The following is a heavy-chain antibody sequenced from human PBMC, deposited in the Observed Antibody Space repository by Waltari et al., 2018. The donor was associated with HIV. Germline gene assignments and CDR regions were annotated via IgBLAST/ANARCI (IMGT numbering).Heavy chain of an antibody. CDR1: GGSISSSSYY. CDR3: ARQSSSGWYLLDY. Sequence: QLQLQESGPGLVKPSETLSLTCTVSGGSISSSSYYWGWISQPPGKGLEWIGSIYYSGSTYYNPSLKSRVTISVDTSKNQFSLKLSSVTAADTAVYYCARQSSSGWYLLDYWGQGTLVTVSS. CDR2: IYYSGST. D-gene: IGHD6-19*01. V-gene: IGHV4-39*01. J-gene: IGHJ4*02.